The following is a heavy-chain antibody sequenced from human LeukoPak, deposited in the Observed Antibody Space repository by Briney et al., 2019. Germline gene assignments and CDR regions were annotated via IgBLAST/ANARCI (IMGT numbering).Heavy chain of an antibody. Sequence: GGSLRLSCAASGFTFSNYGMHWVRQAPGKGLEWVAFIVYDGSNTYYAESVKGRFTISRDNSQNALYLQMNSLRAEDTAVYYCAKEPQIVGAIRDFDYWGQGTLVTVSS. CDR2: IVYDGSNT. CDR1: GFTFSNYG. CDR3: AKEPQIVGAIRDFDY. V-gene: IGHV3-30*02. J-gene: IGHJ4*02. D-gene: IGHD1-26*01.